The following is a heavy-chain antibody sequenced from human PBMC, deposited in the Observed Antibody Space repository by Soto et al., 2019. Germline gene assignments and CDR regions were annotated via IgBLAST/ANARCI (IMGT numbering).Heavy chain of an antibody. D-gene: IGHD3-10*01. CDR3: AKDRFGEYFYYGMDV. Sequence: EVQLLESGGGLVQPGGSLRLSCAASGFTFSSYAMNWVRQAPGKGLEWVSGISGSGGSTYYADSVKGRFTISRDNSKNTLYLQMNSLRAEDTAVYYYAKDRFGEYFYYGMDVWGQGTTVTVSS. CDR2: ISGSGGST. CDR1: GFTFSSYA. J-gene: IGHJ6*02. V-gene: IGHV3-23*01.